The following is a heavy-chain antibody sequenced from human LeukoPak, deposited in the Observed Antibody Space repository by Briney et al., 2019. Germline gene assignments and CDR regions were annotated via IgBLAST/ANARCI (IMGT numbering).Heavy chain of an antibody. CDR1: GGTFSSYA. J-gene: IGHJ4*02. CDR3: ARERDYYDSSGFSDY. D-gene: IGHD3-22*01. Sequence: GSSVKVSCKASGGTFSSYAISWVRQAPGQGVEWLGRIIPIFGTANYAQKFQGRVTITTDESTSTAYMELSSLRSEDTAVYYCARERDYYDSSGFSDYWGQGTLVTVSS. V-gene: IGHV1-69*05. CDR2: IIPIFGTA.